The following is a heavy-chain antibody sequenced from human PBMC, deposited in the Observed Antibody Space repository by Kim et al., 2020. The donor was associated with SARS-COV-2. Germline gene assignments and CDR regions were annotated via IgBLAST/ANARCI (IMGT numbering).Heavy chain of an antibody. CDR3: ARLESDSGGYYWFDP. J-gene: IGHJ5*02. CDR2: ISHSGNT. CDR1: GGSISSGTW. Sequence: SETLSLTCGVSGGSISSGTWWSWVRQPPGKGLEWIGEISHSGNTNYNPSLRSRVTISVDKSKNQFSLRLNSVTAADTAVYYCARLESDSGGYYWFDPWGQGTLVTVSS. V-gene: IGHV4-4*02. D-gene: IGHD1-26*01.